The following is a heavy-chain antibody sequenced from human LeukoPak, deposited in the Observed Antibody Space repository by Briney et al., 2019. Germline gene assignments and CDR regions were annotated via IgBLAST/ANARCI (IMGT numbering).Heavy chain of an antibody. CDR1: GFTFSSYS. CDR2: ISGSSSYI. Sequence: PGGSLRLSCAASGFTFSSYSMNWVRQAPGKGLEWVSSISGSSSYIYYADSVKGRFTISRDNAKNSLYLQMNSLRAEDTAVYYCARAEYYDILTGSPLDYWGQGTLVTVSS. D-gene: IGHD3-9*01. J-gene: IGHJ4*02. V-gene: IGHV3-21*01. CDR3: ARAEYYDILTGSPLDY.